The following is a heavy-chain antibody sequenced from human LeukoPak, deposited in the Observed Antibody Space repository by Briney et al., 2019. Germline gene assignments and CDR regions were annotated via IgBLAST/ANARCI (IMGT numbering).Heavy chain of an antibody. Sequence: GGSLRLSCTASGLIFSDHAMHWVRQAPGKGLDWVAVTSFDGRDQFYADSVKGRFTISRDNSKNILYLQLSSPRVEDTAMYYCATQPCSGGRCLLLHWGQGTLVTVSS. J-gene: IGHJ4*02. CDR1: GLIFSDHA. V-gene: IGHV3-30*03. CDR3: ATQPCSGGRCLLLH. D-gene: IGHD2-15*01. CDR2: TSFDGRDQ.